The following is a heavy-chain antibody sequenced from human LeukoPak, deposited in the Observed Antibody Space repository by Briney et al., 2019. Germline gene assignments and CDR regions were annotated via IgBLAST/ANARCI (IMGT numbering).Heavy chain of an antibody. CDR2: IRYDGSNK. Sequence: PGGSLRLSFAASGFTFSSHEMNWLRQAPGKGLEWVAFIRYDGSNKYYADSVKGRFTISRDNSKNTLYLQMNSLRAEDTAVYYCARDPSVGVTYSSSSFDYWGQGTLVTVSS. J-gene: IGHJ4*02. V-gene: IGHV3-30*02. CDR1: GFTFSSHE. CDR3: ARDPSVGVTYSSSSFDY. D-gene: IGHD6-6*01.